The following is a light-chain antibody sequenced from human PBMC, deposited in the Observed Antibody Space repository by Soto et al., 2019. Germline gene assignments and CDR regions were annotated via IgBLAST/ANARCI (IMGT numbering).Light chain of an antibody. CDR2: AAS. V-gene: IGKV1-39*01. Sequence: DIQMTQSPSSLSASVADRVTITCRASQSSSSYLNWYQQKPGKAPKLLIYAASSLQSGVPSRFSGSGSGTDFTLTISSLQPEDFATYYCQQSYSTPSITFGQGTRLEIK. CDR3: QQSYSTPSIT. CDR1: QSSSSY. J-gene: IGKJ5*01.